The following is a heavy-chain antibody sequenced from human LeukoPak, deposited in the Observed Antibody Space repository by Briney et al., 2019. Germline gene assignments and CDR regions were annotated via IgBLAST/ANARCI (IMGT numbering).Heavy chain of an antibody. D-gene: IGHD3-10*01. CDR1: GGSIGTGSDY. V-gene: IGHV4-61*02. CDR2: IYTSGST. Sequence: SETLSLTCTVSGGSIGTGSDYWSWIRQAAGKGLEWIGRIYTSGSTDYNPSLRSRVTISVDTSKNQFSLRLSSVTAADTAVYYCARVMVGVRGLHFDDWGQGTLVTVSS. CDR3: ARVMVGVRGLHFDD. J-gene: IGHJ4*02.